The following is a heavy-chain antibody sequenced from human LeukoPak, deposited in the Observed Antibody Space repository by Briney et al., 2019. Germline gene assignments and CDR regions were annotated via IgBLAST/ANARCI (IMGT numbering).Heavy chain of an antibody. CDR1: GGSFSGFY. CDR2: INHSGGT. Sequence: SETLSLTCAVYGGSFSGFYWSWIRQPPGKGLEWIGDINHSGGTNYIPSLKSRVTISVDTSKNQFSLKLSSVTAADTAVYYCARGRSSMVRGYYYYYMDVWGKGTTVTISS. V-gene: IGHV4-34*01. J-gene: IGHJ6*03. D-gene: IGHD3-10*01. CDR3: ARGRSSMVRGYYYYYMDV.